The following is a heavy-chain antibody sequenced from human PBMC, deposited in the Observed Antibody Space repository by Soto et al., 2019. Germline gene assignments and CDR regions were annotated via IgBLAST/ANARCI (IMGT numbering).Heavy chain of an antibody. CDR3: SHRQAQGIGLARTFYS. Sequence: QITLKESGPTLVKPTQTLTLTCTVSGFSFSTTGVGVGWFRQPPGKAMEWLALIYLYDYKRYSPSLKSRLTITNDTSKNQVVLTMTNMDPVDKATYYCSHRQAQGIGLARTFYSWGQGTLVTGSS. J-gene: IGHJ4*02. CDR1: GFSFSTTGVG. D-gene: IGHD6-19*01. V-gene: IGHV2-5*01. CDR2: IYLYDYK.